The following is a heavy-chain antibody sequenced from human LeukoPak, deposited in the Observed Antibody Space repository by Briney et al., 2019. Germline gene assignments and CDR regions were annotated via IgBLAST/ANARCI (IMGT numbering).Heavy chain of an antibody. CDR1: GFTLRIFP. Sequence: PGGSLTLSCAASGFTLRIFPMIWLRQAPGEGLECVSHIGDSGNNKHYADPVKGWFTISSDNSNNPLYLQMISPTGDDAAVYYCARVVSSYYHYMDVWGKGTTVTVSS. V-gene: IGHV3-23*01. CDR2: IGDSGNNK. CDR3: ARVVSSYYHYMDV. D-gene: IGHD2-8*01. J-gene: IGHJ6*03.